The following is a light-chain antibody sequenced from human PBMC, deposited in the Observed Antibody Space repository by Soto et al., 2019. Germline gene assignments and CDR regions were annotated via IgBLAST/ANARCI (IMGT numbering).Light chain of an antibody. CDR3: CSYAGSSSSI. Sequence: QSVLTQPASVSGSPGQSITISCSGTSSDVGTYNLVSWYQQYPGKAPRLMIYEVTKRPSGVSNRFSGSKSGNTASLTISGLQPEDEADYYCCSYAGSSSSICGTGTKLTVL. CDR2: EVT. J-gene: IGLJ1*01. CDR1: SSDVGTYNL. V-gene: IGLV2-23*02.